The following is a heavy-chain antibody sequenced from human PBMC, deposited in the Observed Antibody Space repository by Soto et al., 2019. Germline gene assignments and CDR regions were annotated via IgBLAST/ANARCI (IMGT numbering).Heavy chain of an antibody. D-gene: IGHD3-22*01. CDR2: ISVSGGTT. J-gene: IGHJ4*02. CDR1: GFTFRNFA. CDR3: ANVMYYYDSSGYRLFDY. V-gene: IGHV3-23*01. Sequence: EVHLLDSGGGLIQPGGSLRLSCAASGFTFRNFAMNWVRQAPGKGLEWVSGISVSGGTTYYADSVRGRFTVSRDNSKNSVFLQMNSLRAEDTAVYFCANVMYYYDSSGYRLFDYWGQGTLVTVSS.